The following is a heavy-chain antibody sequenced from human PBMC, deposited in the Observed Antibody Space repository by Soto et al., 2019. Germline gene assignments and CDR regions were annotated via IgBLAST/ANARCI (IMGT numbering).Heavy chain of an antibody. CDR1: GFTFSNFV. V-gene: IGHV3-23*01. CDR2: IGGTSGST. CDR3: AKRRGDGYFDL. Sequence: EVQLLESGGGLVQPGGSLRLSCAASGFTFSNFVMSWVRRAPGKGLEWVSAIGGTSGSTYYADSVKGRFTISRDNCKNTLSLQMSRLTAEDTAVYYCAKRRGDGYFDLWGRGTLVTVSS. D-gene: IGHD7-27*01. J-gene: IGHJ2*01.